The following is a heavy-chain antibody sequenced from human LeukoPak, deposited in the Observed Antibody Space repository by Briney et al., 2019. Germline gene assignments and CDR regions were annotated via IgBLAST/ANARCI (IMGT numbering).Heavy chain of an antibody. Sequence: SSETLSLTCTVSSGSISHYYWSWIPQPPGKGLEWIGYIFYSGSTDYNPSLKSRVTISVDTSKNQFSLKLNSVTAADTAVYYCARSGYSYVNYWGQGTLVTVSS. CDR1: SGSISHYY. J-gene: IGHJ4*02. D-gene: IGHD5-18*01. CDR2: IFYSGST. V-gene: IGHV4-59*08. CDR3: ARSGYSYVNY.